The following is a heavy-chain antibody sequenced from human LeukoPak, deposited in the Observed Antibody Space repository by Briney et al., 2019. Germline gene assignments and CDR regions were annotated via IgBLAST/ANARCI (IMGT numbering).Heavy chain of an antibody. V-gene: IGHV3-33*01. CDR3: ARDYYDSSGYYFGAFDI. Sequence: PGGSLRLSCAASGFTFSSCGMHWVRQAPGKGLEWVAVIWYDGSKEYYADSVKGRFTISRDNSKNTLYLQMNSLRAEDTAVYYCARDYYDSSGYYFGAFDIWGQGTMVTVSS. CDR2: IWYDGSKE. D-gene: IGHD3-22*01. J-gene: IGHJ3*02. CDR1: GFTFSSCG.